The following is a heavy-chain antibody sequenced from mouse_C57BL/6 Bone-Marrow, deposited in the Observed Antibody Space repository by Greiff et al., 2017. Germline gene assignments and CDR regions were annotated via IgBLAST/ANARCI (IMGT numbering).Heavy chain of an antibody. CDR2: IHPNSGST. CDR3: ARTVWLRRRAMDY. Sequence: QVQLQQPGAELVKPGASVKLSCKASGYTFTSYWMHWVKQRPGQGLEWIGMIHPNSGSTNYNEKFKSKATLTVDKSSSTAYMQLSSLTSEDSAVYYCARTVWLRRRAMDYCGQGTSVTVSS. J-gene: IGHJ4*01. CDR1: GYTFTSYW. V-gene: IGHV1-64*01. D-gene: IGHD2-2*01.